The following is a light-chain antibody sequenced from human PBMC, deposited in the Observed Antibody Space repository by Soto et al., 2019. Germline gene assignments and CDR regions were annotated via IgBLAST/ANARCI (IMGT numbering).Light chain of an antibody. Sequence: EIVMTQSPGTLSLSPGDTATLSCRASQSLGSDLAWYQQKPGQAPRLLIFGASARPTGIPARISGSGSGTEFTLTISSLQSEDFAVYYCQQYSNWPSWTFGQGTKVDI. CDR3: QQYSNWPSWT. CDR1: QSLGSD. CDR2: GAS. J-gene: IGKJ1*01. V-gene: IGKV3-15*01.